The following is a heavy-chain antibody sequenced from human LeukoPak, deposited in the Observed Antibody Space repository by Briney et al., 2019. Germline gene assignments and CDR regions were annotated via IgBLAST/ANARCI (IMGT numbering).Heavy chain of an antibody. J-gene: IGHJ4*02. D-gene: IGHD6-19*01. CDR3: ARDRQWLVTLYYFDY. CDR1: GFTFSSYG. V-gene: IGHV3-33*01. CDR2: IWYDGSNK. Sequence: GGSLRLSCAASGFTFSSYGMHWVRQAPGKGLEWVAVIWYDGSNKYYADSVKGRFTISRDNSKNTLYLQMNSLRAEDTAVYYCARDRQWLVTLYYFDYWGQGTLVTVSS.